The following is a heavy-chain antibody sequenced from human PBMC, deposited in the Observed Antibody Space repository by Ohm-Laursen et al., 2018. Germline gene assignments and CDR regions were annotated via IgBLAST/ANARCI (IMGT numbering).Heavy chain of an antibody. CDR1: GGSISPHY. CDR3: VRDRRDGFNYVEY. CDR2: ISYSGTS. D-gene: IGHD5-24*01. V-gene: IGHV4-59*11. J-gene: IGHJ4*02. Sequence: TLSLTCTVSGGSISPHYWSWIRQSPEKGLEGIGYISYSGTSEHNPSLKGRVTMSVDTSKNQFSLSLNSVTAADTAIYYCVRDRRDGFNYVEYWGQGTLVTVSS.